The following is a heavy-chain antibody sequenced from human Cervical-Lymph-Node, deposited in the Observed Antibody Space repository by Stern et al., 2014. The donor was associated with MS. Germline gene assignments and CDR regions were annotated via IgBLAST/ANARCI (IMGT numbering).Heavy chain of an antibody. CDR2: ISSSGSTI. D-gene: IGHD2-8*01. CDR1: GFTFSDYY. Sequence: VQLVESGGGLVKPGGSLRLSCAASGFTFSDYYMSWIRQAPGQGLEWVSYISSSGSTIYYADSVKGRFTISRDNAKNSLYLQMNSLRAEDTAVYYCARVMTPWDIVLMVYATRYFYGMDVWGQGTTVTVSS. CDR3: ARVMTPWDIVLMVYATRYFYGMDV. V-gene: IGHV3-11*01. J-gene: IGHJ6*02.